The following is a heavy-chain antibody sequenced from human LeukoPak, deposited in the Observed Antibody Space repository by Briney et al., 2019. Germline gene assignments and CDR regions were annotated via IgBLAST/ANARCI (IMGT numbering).Heavy chain of an antibody. Sequence: PSQTLSLTCTVSGGSISSGSYYWSWIRQPPGKGLEWIGYIYHSGSTYYNPSLKSRVTISVDRSKNQFSLKLSSVTAADTAVYYCARDIVVVPAAIGGWFDPWGQGTLVTVSS. D-gene: IGHD2-2*02. CDR3: ARDIVVVPAAIGGWFDP. CDR1: GGSISSGSYY. CDR2: IYHSGST. J-gene: IGHJ5*02. V-gene: IGHV4-30-2*01.